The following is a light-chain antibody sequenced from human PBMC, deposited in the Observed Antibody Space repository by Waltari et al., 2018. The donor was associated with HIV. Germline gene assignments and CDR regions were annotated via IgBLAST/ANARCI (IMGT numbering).Light chain of an antibody. J-gene: IGLJ3*02. V-gene: IGLV1-40*01. CDR1: TSNIGAGYD. CDR2: GNN. CDR3: QSYDSSLSGWV. Sequence: QSVLTQPPSVSGAPGQRVTIPCTGTTSNIGAGYDVQWYQHLQGTAPKLLIYGNNNRPSGVPDRFSGSKSGTSASLAITGLQTDDEADYYCQSYDSSLSGWVFGGGTKLTVL.